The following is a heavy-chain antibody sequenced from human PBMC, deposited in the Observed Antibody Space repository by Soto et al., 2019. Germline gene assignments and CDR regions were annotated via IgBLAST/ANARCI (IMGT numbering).Heavy chain of an antibody. V-gene: IGHV3-23*01. D-gene: IGHD3-22*01. Sequence: EVQLLESGGGLVQPGGSLRLSCAASGFTFSSYAMSWVRQAPGKGLEWVSAISGSGGSTYYADSVKGRFTISRDNSKNTLYLKMNSLRAEDTAVYYCAKDRATMIVVVIDAFDIWGQGTMVTVSS. CDR3: AKDRATMIVVVIDAFDI. J-gene: IGHJ3*02. CDR1: GFTFSSYA. CDR2: ISGSGGST.